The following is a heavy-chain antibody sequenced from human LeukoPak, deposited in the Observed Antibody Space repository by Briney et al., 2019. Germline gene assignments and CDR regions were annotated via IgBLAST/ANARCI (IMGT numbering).Heavy chain of an antibody. Sequence: GGSLRLSCAASGFTFSSYTMHWVRQAPGKGLECEAVMSYDGSNKYYADSVKGRFTISRDNSKNTLPLQMNSLRAEDTAVYYCARLSLYSSGPTSWGQGTLVTVSS. J-gene: IGHJ5*02. CDR1: GFTFSSYT. CDR3: ARLSLYSSGPTS. CDR2: MSYDGSNK. V-gene: IGHV3-30*04. D-gene: IGHD4-11*01.